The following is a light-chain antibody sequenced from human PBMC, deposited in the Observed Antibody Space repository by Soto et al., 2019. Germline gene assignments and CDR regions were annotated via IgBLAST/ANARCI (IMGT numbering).Light chain of an antibody. CDR1: QSVTGAY. Sequence: EIVLTQSPGTLSLSPGERATLSCRASQSVTGAYLAWYQQKPGQSPRLLIYGASSRATGVPDRFSGSGSGTDFSLTITRLEPGDCAVYYCQHYGSSPGTFGQGTKVEIK. V-gene: IGKV3-20*01. J-gene: IGKJ1*01. CDR2: GAS. CDR3: QHYGSSPGT.